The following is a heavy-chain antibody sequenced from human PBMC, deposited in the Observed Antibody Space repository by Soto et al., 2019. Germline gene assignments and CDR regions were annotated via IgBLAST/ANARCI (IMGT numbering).Heavy chain of an antibody. Sequence: ASVKVSCKASGYTFTSYGISWVRQAPGQGLEWMGWISAYNGNTNYAQKLQGRVTMTTDTSTSTAYMELRSLRSDDTAVYYCARDRSIVVVPAEDKDYYYGMDVWGQGTTVTVSS. J-gene: IGHJ6*02. D-gene: IGHD2-2*01. CDR2: ISAYNGNT. CDR3: ARDRSIVVVPAEDKDYYYGMDV. CDR1: GYTFTSYG. V-gene: IGHV1-18*04.